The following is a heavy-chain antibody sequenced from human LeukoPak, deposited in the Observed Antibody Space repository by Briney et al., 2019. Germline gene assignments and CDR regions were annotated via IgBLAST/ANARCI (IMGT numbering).Heavy chain of an antibody. V-gene: IGHV3-30*02. D-gene: IGHD3-10*01. Sequence: QSGGSLRLSCAASGFTFSSYGMHWVRQAPGKGLEWVAFIRYDGSNKYYADSVKGRFTISRDNSKNTLYLQMNSLRAEDTAVYYCARDYADYYGSGSYYWAIDYWGQGTLVTVSS. CDR1: GFTFSSYG. J-gene: IGHJ4*02. CDR3: ARDYADYYGSGSYYWAIDY. CDR2: IRYDGSNK.